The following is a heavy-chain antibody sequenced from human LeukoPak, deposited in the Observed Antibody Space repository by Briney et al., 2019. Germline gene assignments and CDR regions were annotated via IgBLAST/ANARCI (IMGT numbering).Heavy chain of an antibody. CDR3: ARHDFRTYAFDI. Sequence: SVKVSCKASGGTFSSYAISWVRQAPGQGLEWMGRIIPIFGTANYAQKFQGRVTITTDESTSTAYMELSSLRSEDTAVYYCARHDFRTYAFDIWGQGTMVTVSS. J-gene: IGHJ3*02. CDR1: GGTFSSYA. V-gene: IGHV1-69*05. D-gene: IGHD3-3*01. CDR2: IIPIFGTA.